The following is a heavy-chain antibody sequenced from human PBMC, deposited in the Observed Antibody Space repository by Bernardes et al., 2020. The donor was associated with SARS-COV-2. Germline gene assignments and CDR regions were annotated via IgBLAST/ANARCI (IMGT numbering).Heavy chain of an antibody. CDR2: IYPGDSDV. CDR3: VRLWDQGALDI. J-gene: IGHJ3*02. D-gene: IGHD3-16*01. V-gene: IGHV5-51*01. Sequence: GESLKISCQGSGYRFTSYWIAWVRQMPGKGLECMGMIYPGDSDVRYSPSFQGQAIISADKSISTAYLQWSRLKASDSAMYYCVRLWDQGALDIWGQGTMVAVSS. CDR1: GYRFTSYW.